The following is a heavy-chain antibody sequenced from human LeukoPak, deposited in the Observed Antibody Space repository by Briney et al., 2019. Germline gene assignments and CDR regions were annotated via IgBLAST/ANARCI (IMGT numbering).Heavy chain of an antibody. Sequence: PGGSLRLSCAASGFTFSTYGMNWIRQAPGKGLECDSSISSSSSYIYYADTVKGRFTISRDNAKNSLYLQMNSLRAEDTAVYYCARTIKGAVAPPLGMDVWGQGTTVTVSS. D-gene: IGHD6-19*01. J-gene: IGHJ6*02. CDR3: ARTIKGAVAPPLGMDV. CDR2: ISSSSSYI. CDR1: GFTFSTYG. V-gene: IGHV3-21*01.